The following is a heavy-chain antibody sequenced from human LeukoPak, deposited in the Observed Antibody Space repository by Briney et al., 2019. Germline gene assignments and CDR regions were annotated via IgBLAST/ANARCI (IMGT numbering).Heavy chain of an antibody. CDR1: GYTFTGYY. J-gene: IGHJ4*02. CDR3: ARVYSDSSGYYVQGFDY. D-gene: IGHD3-22*01. V-gene: IGHV1-2*02. CDR2: INPNNGGT. Sequence: ASVKVSCKASGYTFTGYYMHWVRQAPGQGLEWMGWINPNNGGTNYAQKFQGRVTMTRDTSISAAYMELSSLRSDDTAVYYCARVYSDSSGYYVQGFDYWGQGTLVTVSS.